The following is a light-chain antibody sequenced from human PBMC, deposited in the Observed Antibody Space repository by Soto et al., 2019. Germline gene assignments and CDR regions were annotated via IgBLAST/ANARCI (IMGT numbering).Light chain of an antibody. V-gene: IGKV1-39*01. CDR1: QSIGKH. J-gene: IGKJ5*01. Sequence: IQMTQSASSLSASVGDRVTITCRASQSIGKHLNWYQQKPGKAPKFLIYAASSLQSGVPSRFSGSGSGTDFTLTVDSLQPEDFATYYCQQSYSSPVTFGQGTRLEIK. CDR2: AAS. CDR3: QQSYSSPVT.